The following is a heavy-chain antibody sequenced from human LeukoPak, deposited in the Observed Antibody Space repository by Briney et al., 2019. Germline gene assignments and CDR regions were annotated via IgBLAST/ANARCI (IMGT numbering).Heavy chain of an antibody. CDR2: INTNTGNA. Sequence: ASVKVSCKASGYTFTSYAINWVRQAPGQGLEWMGWINTNTGNAAYAQGLTGRSVFSLDTSVSTAYLEISSLKAEDTAVYYCARPTGRYYYYGMDVWGQGTTVTVS. CDR1: GYTFTSYA. J-gene: IGHJ6*02. D-gene: IGHD3-10*01. CDR3: ARPTGRYYYYGMDV. V-gene: IGHV7-4-1*02.